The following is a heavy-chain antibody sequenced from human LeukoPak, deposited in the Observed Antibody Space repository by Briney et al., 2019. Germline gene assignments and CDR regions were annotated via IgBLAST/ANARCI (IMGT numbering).Heavy chain of an antibody. D-gene: IGHD3-10*01. J-gene: IGHJ4*02. V-gene: IGHV3-49*04. CDR2: IRSKAYGGAA. Sequence: GGSLRLSCSASGFNYGEYGLSWVRQAPGKGLEWVGFIRSKAYGGAAEYAASGTGRFTISRDDSKSIAYLQMDSLKTEDTAVYYCTRLIIRGVTQIDYWGQGTLVTVSS. CDR3: TRLIIRGVTQIDY. CDR1: GFNYGEYG.